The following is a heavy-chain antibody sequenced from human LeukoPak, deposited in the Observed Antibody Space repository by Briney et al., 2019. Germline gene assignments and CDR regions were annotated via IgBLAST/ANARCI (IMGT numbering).Heavy chain of an antibody. Sequence: GGSLRLSCAASGFSVSDYSISWIRQSPGKGPEWISYVMSGRGSTNYADSVKGRFTISSDNAKNSVALQLDGLRADDTAVYFCTRDRRGSYYAFESWGQGTLVSVSS. CDR1: GFSVSDYS. D-gene: IGHD3-16*01. V-gene: IGHV3-11*05. CDR2: VMSGRGST. J-gene: IGHJ4*02. CDR3: TRDRRGSYYAFES.